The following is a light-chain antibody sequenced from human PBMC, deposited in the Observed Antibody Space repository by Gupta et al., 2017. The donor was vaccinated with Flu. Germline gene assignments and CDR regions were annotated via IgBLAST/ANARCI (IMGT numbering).Light chain of an antibody. J-gene: IGKJ4*01. CDR3: QQYNNWPPPT. V-gene: IGKV3-15*01. Sequence: EIVMTQSPATLSVSPGERATLSCRASQSVSTNLAWYQQKPGQAPRLLMYGVSIRATGIPARFSGSGSGTEFTLTISSLQSEDFAVYYCQQYNNWPPPTFGGGTKVEIK. CDR1: QSVSTN. CDR2: GVS.